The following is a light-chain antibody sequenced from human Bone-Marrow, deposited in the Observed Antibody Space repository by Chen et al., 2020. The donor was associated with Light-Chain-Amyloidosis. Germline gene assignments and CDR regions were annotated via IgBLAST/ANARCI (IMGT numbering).Light chain of an antibody. CDR3: SSYTITNTLV. V-gene: IGLV2-14*01. Sequence: QSAPTQPASVSGSPGQSITISCTGTSSDVGGDNHVSWYQQHPDKAPKLMIYEVTNRQSWVPARFSGSKSDNTASLTISGLQTEDEADYFCSSYTITNTLVFGSGTRVTVL. J-gene: IGLJ1*01. CDR1: SSDVGGDNH. CDR2: EVT.